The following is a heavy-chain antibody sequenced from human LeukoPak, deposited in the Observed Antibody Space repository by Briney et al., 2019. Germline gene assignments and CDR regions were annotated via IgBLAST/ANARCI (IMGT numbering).Heavy chain of an antibody. CDR2: INPNSGGT. CDR3: GRSENIAVTGPDY. CDR1: GYIFTDYY. J-gene: IGHJ4*02. V-gene: IGHV1-2*06. Sequence: ASVKVSCKASGYIFTDYYMHWVRQAPGQELGWMGRINPNSGGTNYAQKFQGRVTMTRDTSISTAYVELRRLRSDDTAVYYCGRSENIAVTGPDYWGQGTLVTVSS. D-gene: IGHD3-9*01.